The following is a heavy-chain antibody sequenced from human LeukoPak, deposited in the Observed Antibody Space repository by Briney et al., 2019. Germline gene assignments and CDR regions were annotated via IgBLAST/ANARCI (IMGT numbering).Heavy chain of an antibody. Sequence: PGRSLRLSCAASGFLFSSYAMHWVRQAPGKGLEWVAVISYDGSNKYYADSVKGRFTISRDTSKNMVFLQMNSLRVEDTAVYYCARGIDYWGRGTLVTVSS. CDR1: GFLFSSYA. CDR2: ISYDGSNK. V-gene: IGHV3-30*14. J-gene: IGHJ4*02. CDR3: ARGIDY.